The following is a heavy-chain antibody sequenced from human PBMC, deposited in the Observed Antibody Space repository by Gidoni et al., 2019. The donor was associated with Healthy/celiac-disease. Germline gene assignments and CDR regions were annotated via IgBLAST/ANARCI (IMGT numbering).Heavy chain of an antibody. D-gene: IGHD3-22*01. V-gene: IGHV3-30*18. Sequence: QVQLVESGGGVVQPGRSLRLSCAASGFTFSSYGMHWVRQAPGKGLEGVSVISYDGSNKYYADSVKGRFTISRDNSKNTLYLQMNSLRAEDTAVYYCAKEGDTYYYDSSGYLPDPFDYWGQGTLVTVSS. J-gene: IGHJ4*02. CDR3: AKEGDTYYYDSSGYLPDPFDY. CDR2: ISYDGSNK. CDR1: GFTFSSYG.